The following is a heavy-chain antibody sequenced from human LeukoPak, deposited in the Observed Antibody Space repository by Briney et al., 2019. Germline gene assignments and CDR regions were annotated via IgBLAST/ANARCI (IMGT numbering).Heavy chain of an antibody. J-gene: IGHJ4*02. CDR1: GYTSTSYG. CDR2: ISAYNGNA. Sequence: GASVKVSCKASGYTSTSYGITWVRQAPGQGLEWMGWISAYNGNAKYAQRVQGRVTMATDTSTSTAYMELRSLRSDDTAVYFCARGPRLYSSSWYVPDFWGQGTLVTVSS. V-gene: IGHV1-18*01. D-gene: IGHD6-13*01. CDR3: ARGPRLYSSSWYVPDF.